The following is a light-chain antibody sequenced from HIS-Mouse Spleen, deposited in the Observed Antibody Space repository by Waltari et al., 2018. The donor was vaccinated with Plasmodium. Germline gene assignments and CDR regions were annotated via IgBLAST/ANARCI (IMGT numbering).Light chain of an antibody. V-gene: IGKV1-5*03. J-gene: IGKJ1*01. CDR2: KAS. Sequence: DIQMTHSPSTLSASVGDRVTITCRASQSISSWLAWYLQNPGKAPKLLIYKASSLESGVPSRFSGSGSGTEFTLTISSLQPDDFATYYCQQYNSYSWTFGQGTKVEIK. CDR3: QQYNSYSWT. CDR1: QSISSW.